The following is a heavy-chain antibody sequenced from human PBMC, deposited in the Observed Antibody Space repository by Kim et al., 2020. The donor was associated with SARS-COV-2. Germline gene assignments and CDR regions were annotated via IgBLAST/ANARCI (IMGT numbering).Heavy chain of an antibody. Sequence: ASVKVSCKFSGYTLTELSMHWVRQTPGKGLEWMGNFDPQYGETIYAQKFQGRVTMTEDTSTDTAYLELSSLRSEDTAVYYCATESFSGVVIYALYHWGQGTLVTVSS. CDR3: ATESFSGVVIYALYH. V-gene: IGHV1-24*01. J-gene: IGHJ4*02. D-gene: IGHD3-3*01. CDR1: GYTLTELS. CDR2: FDPQYGET.